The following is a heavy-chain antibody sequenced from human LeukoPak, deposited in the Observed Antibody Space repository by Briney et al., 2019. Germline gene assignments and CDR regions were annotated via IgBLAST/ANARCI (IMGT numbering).Heavy chain of an antibody. Sequence: GGSLRLSCAASGFTFSSYVMSWVRQAPGKGLEWVSGISGSGDSTYYAESVKGRFTISRDNSKNTLYLQMNSLRAEDTAIYYCAKDRSDNSTWYLGDYWGQGTLVAVSS. D-gene: IGHD6-13*01. V-gene: IGHV3-23*01. CDR3: AKDRSDNSTWYLGDY. CDR1: GFTFSSYV. CDR2: ISGSGDST. J-gene: IGHJ4*02.